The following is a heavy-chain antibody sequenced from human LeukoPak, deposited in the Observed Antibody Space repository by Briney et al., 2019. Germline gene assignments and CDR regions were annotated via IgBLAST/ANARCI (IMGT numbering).Heavy chain of an antibody. CDR2: INPNSGGT. CDR3: ARVLTLRTGHFDY. V-gene: IGHV1-2*02. J-gene: IGHJ4*02. CDR1: GYTFTGYY. Sequence: ASVKVSCKASGYTFTGYYVHWVRQAPGQGLEWMGWINPNSGGTNYAQKFQGRVTMTRDTSISTAYMELSRLRSDDTAVYYCARVLTLRTGHFDYWGPGTLVTVSS. D-gene: IGHD1-1*01.